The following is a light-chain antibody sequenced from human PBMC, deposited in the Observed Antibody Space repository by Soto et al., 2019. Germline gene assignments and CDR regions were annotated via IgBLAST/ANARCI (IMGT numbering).Light chain of an antibody. CDR3: AAWDDSLTGYV. Sequence: QSVLTQPPSASGTPGQRVTISCSGSSSNIGSNTVNWYQQLPGTAPKLLIYSYNQRPSGVPDRLSGSKSGTSASLAISGLQSEDEADYYCAAWDDSLTGYVFGTGTKVTVL. CDR1: SSNIGSNT. V-gene: IGLV1-44*01. CDR2: SYN. J-gene: IGLJ1*01.